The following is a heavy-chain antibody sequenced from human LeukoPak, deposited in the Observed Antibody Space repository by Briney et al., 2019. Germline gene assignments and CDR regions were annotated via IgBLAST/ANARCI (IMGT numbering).Heavy chain of an antibody. Sequence: GGSLRLSCAASGFTFSSYAVHWVRQAPGKGLEWVAVISYDGSNKYYADSVKGRFTISRDNSKNTLYLQMNSLRAEDTAVYYCARPPYYDILTGYTDLWGYFDYWGQGTLVTVSS. D-gene: IGHD3-9*01. CDR3: ARPPYYDILTGYTDLWGYFDY. CDR1: GFTFSSYA. J-gene: IGHJ4*02. CDR2: ISYDGSNK. V-gene: IGHV3-30*04.